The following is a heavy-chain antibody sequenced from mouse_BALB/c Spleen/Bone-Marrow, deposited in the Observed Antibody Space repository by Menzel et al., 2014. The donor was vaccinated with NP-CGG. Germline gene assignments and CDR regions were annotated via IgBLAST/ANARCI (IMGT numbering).Heavy chain of an antibody. Sequence: EVQLQQSGTVLARPGAAVKMSCKASGYTFSNYWMHWVKQRPGQGLEWIGTIYPGNSDTTCNQKFKGKATLTAVTSTSTAYMELSSLTNEDSAVYYCTTLARNKFDYWGQGTTLTVSS. J-gene: IGHJ2*01. V-gene: IGHV1-5*01. CDR2: IYPGNSDT. D-gene: IGHD3-1*01. CDR3: TTLARNKFDY. CDR1: GYTFSNYW.